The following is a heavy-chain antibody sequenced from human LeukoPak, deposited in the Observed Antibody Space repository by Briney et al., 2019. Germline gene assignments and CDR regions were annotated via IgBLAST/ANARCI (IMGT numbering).Heavy chain of an antibody. CDR3: ARRTYYYDSSGRAVGFFDY. V-gene: IGHV5-51*01. CDR2: IYPGNSDA. Sequence: GESLKISCKGSGYNFINYWIGWVRQMPGKGLEWMGVIYPGNSDARYSPSFQGQVTISADKSVSTAYLQWSSLKASDTAMYYCARRTYYYDSSGRAVGFFDYWGQGTLVTVSS. CDR1: GYNFINYW. D-gene: IGHD3-22*01. J-gene: IGHJ4*02.